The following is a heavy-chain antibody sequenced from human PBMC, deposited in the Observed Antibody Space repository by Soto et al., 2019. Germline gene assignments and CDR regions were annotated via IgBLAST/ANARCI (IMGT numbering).Heavy chain of an antibody. CDR3: ARDGSSNAPGRGYYGMDV. V-gene: IGHV1-46*01. D-gene: IGHD4-4*01. CDR1: GYTFTSYY. CDR2: INPSGGST. Sequence: ASVKVSCKASGYTFTSYYMHWVRQAPGQGLEWMGIINPSGGSTSYAQKFQGRVTMTRDTSTSTVYMELSSLRSEDTAVYYCARDGSSNAPGRGYYGMDVWGQGTTVTVS. J-gene: IGHJ6*02.